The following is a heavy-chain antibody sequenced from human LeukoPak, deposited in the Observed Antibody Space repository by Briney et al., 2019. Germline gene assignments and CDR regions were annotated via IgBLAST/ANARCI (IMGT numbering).Heavy chain of an antibody. J-gene: IGHJ4*02. Sequence: GGSLRLSCAASGFTFSNFWMHWVRQAPGKGLVWVSRIKADGSSTTYADSVKGRFTISRDNAKNSLYLQMSSLRAEDTAVYYCARAANTAAGTPTLAIDYWGQGTLVTVSS. V-gene: IGHV3-74*01. CDR2: IKADGSST. CDR3: ARAANTAAGTPTLAIDY. D-gene: IGHD6-13*01. CDR1: GFTFSNFW.